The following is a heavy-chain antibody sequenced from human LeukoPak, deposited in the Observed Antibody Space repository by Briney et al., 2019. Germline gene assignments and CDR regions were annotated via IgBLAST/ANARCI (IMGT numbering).Heavy chain of an antibody. V-gene: IGHV4-39*07. CDR2: IYYSGST. CDR3: ARVEGGGGGSYYWYFDY. Sequence: SETLSLTCTVSGGSISSSSYYLVWNRQPPGKGLEWIGSIYYSGSTYYNPSLKSRVTISVDTSKNQFSLKLSSVTAADTAVYYCARVEGGGGGSYYWYFDYWGQGTLVTVSS. J-gene: IGHJ4*02. D-gene: IGHD1-26*01. CDR1: GGSISSSSYY.